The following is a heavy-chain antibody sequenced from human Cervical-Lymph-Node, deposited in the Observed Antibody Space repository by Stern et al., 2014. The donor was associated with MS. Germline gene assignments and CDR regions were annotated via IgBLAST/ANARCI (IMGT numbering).Heavy chain of an antibody. CDR3: ATYNWNDVYFDY. CDR2: IYYTGTT. V-gene: IGHV4-31*03. Sequence: VQLVESGPGLVQPSQTLSLTCTVSGGSISNGGYQWSWIRQHPGKGLEWIGYIYYTGTTYYNPSLKSRVTISVDTSKNQFSLKLTSVTAADTAMYYCATYNWNDVYFDYWGQGTMVTVSS. CDR1: GGSISNGGYQ. J-gene: IGHJ4*02. D-gene: IGHD1-20*01.